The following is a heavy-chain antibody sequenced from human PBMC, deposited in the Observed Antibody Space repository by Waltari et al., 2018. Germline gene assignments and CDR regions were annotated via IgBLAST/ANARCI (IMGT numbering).Heavy chain of an antibody. Sequence: EVQMVESGGGLVKPGESLRLSCAASGFTFTPAWLTWVRQAPGKGLEWVGRIKSKNDGEITDFAAPVKGRFTISRDDSKNTVYLQMTRLKTEDTAVYYCTTLDAPWGGWGQGTLVTVSS. J-gene: IGHJ4*02. V-gene: IGHV3-15*01. CDR1: GFTFTPAW. CDR2: IKSKNDGEIT. D-gene: IGHD7-27*01. CDR3: TTLDAPWGG.